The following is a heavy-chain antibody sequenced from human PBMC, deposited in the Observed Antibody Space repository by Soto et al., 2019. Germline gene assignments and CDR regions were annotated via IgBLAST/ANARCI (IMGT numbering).Heavy chain of an antibody. D-gene: IGHD5-18*01. J-gene: IGHJ4*02. V-gene: IGHV1-69*05. Sequence: QVQLVQSGAEVKKPESSVKVSCKAPGGTFSTYAISWVRQAPGQGLEWMGGIIPMFGTANYAQRFQDRVTFTTXESTNTVYRELSSLRSEDTAVYFCASGIQLWLRRINNGYSGWGQGTLVTVSS. CDR3: ASGIQLWLRRINNGYSG. CDR2: IIPMFGTA. CDR1: GGTFSTYA.